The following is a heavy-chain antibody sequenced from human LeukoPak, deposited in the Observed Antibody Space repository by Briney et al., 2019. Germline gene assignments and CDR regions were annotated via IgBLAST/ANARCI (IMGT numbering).Heavy chain of an antibody. D-gene: IGHD3-3*01. CDR1: GFTFSIYS. J-gene: IGHJ4*02. V-gene: IGHV3-48*01. CDR2: INSGGGTT. Sequence: GGSLRLSCAASGFTFSIYSMNWVRQAPGKGLEWIPYINSGGGTTYYADSVKGRFTISRDNAKNSLYLQMNSLRAEDTAVYYCTKEVRFQIDYWGQGTLVTVSA. CDR3: TKEVRFQIDY.